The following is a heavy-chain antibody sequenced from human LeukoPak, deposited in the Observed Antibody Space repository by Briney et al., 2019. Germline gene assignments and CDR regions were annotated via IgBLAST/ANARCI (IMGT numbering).Heavy chain of an antibody. CDR3: ASEFRN. V-gene: IGHV4-61*02. Sequence: SETLSLTCTVSDGSISSGTYYWSWIRQPAGKGLEWIGRIYTSGSTNYNPSFKSRVTISLDTSKNQISLKLSSVTAADTAVYYCASEFRNWGQGTLVTVSS. J-gene: IGHJ4*02. CDR1: DGSISSGTYY. CDR2: IYTSGST.